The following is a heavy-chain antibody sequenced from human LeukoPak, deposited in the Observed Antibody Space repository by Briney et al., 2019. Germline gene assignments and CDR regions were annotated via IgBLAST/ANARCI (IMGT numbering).Heavy chain of an antibody. CDR3: AGGKWSSSWQSVSNYYYYYGMDV. D-gene: IGHD6-13*01. Sequence: VASVKVSCKASGGTFSSYAISWVRQAPGQGLEWMGGIIPIFGTANYAQKFQGRVTITADESTSTAYMELSSLRSEDTAVYYCAGGKWSSSWQSVSNYYYYYGMDVWGQGTTVTVSS. CDR1: GGTFSSYA. J-gene: IGHJ6*02. CDR2: IIPIFGTA. V-gene: IGHV1-69*13.